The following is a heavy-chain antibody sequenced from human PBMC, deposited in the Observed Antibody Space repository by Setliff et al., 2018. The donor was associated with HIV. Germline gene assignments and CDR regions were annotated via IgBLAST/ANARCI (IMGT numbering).Heavy chain of an antibody. D-gene: IGHD4-17*01. CDR1: GGTFSSYA. Sequence: SVKVSCKASGGTFSSYAISWVRQAPGQGLEWMGGLIPSYATSDYAQKLQGRVTISTDESARTAYMELRSLRSEDTAVYYCAVGPHGDYELGWFDLWGQGTLGTVSS. V-gene: IGHV1-69*05. J-gene: IGHJ5*02. CDR3: AVGPHGDYELGWFDL. CDR2: LIPSYATS.